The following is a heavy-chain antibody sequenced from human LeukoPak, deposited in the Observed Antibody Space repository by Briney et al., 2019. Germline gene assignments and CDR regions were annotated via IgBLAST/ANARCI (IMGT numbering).Heavy chain of an antibody. J-gene: IGHJ5*02. Sequence: PGGSLRLSCAASGFTFSSYAMHWVRQAPGEGLEWVAVISHDGSNKYYADSVKGRFTISRDNSKSTLYLQMNSLRAEDTAVYYCARENYDSSGYYYINWFDPWGQGTLVTVSS. CDR3: ARENYDSSGYYYINWFDP. D-gene: IGHD3-22*01. CDR2: ISHDGSNK. V-gene: IGHV3-30-3*01. CDR1: GFTFSSYA.